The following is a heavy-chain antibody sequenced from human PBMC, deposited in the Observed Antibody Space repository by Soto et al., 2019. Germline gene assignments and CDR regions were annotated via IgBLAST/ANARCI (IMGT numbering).Heavy chain of an antibody. Sequence: QVQLVQSGAEVKKPGASVRVSCKASGYTFNKFDINWVRQATGQGLEWMGWMNPNSGNTGYAQKFQGRVTMTRNTSITTAYMELSTLRSEDTAVYYCVRGDYGDYSHWFDPWGQGTLVTVSS. V-gene: IGHV1-8*01. J-gene: IGHJ5*02. D-gene: IGHD4-17*01. CDR2: MNPNSGNT. CDR3: VRGDYGDYSHWFDP. CDR1: GYTFNKFD.